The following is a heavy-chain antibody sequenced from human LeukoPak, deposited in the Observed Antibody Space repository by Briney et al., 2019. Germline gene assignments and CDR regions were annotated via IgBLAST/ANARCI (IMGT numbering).Heavy chain of an antibody. V-gene: IGHV3-21*01. J-gene: IGHJ4*02. CDR2: FSSNGLYI. CDR3: ARGGIGWDSSGWYLYYFDY. CDR1: GFTFSSYS. D-gene: IGHD6-19*01. Sequence: GGSLRLSCAASGFTFSSYSMNWVRQAPGKGLEWVSSFSSNGLYIYYADSVKGRFTNSRDNAKNSLYLQMNSLRAEDTAVYYCARGGIGWDSSGWYLYYFDYWGQGTLVTVSS.